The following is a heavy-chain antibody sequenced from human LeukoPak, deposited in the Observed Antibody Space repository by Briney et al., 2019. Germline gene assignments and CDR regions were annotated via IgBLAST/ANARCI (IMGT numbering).Heavy chain of an antibody. CDR2: ISGSGGDT. CDR3: AHTYCGGDCYSFDS. Sequence: GGSLRLSCAVSGFTINNYAMGWVRQAPGKRLECVSVISGSGGDTSYADSVKGRCTISRDNSKNTLYLQMNNLRAEDTAVYYCAHTYCGGDCYSFDSWGQGTQVTVSS. D-gene: IGHD2-21*02. CDR1: GFTINNYA. J-gene: IGHJ4*02. V-gene: IGHV3-23*01.